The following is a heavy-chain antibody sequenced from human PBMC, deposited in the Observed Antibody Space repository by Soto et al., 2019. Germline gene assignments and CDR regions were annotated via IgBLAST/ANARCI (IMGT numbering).Heavy chain of an antibody. J-gene: IGHJ4*02. CDR2: IYYSGST. D-gene: IGHD3-22*01. CDR1: GGSISSSSYY. V-gene: IGHV4-39*07. Sequence: SETLSLTCTVSGGSISSSSYYWGWIRQPPGKGLEWIGSIYYSGSTYYNPSLKSRVTISVDTSKNQFSLKLSSVTAADTAVYYCARGRKYYDSSGYYYPNPRYFDYWGQGTLVTVS. CDR3: ARGRKYYDSSGYYYPNPRYFDY.